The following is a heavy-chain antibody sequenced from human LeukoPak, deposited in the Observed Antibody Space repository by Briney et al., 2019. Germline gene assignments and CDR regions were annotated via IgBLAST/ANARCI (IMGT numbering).Heavy chain of an antibody. CDR2: IYSTGST. V-gene: IGHV4-4*07. CDR3: ARGMVRGVIRSPLHWFDP. J-gene: IGHJ5*02. D-gene: IGHD3-10*01. CDR1: GGSISSYY. Sequence: SETLSLTCTVSGGSISSYYWSWIRQPAGKGLEWIGRIYSTGSTNYNPSLKSRVTMSVDTSKNRFSLKLSSVTAADTAVYYCARGMVRGVIRSPLHWFDPWGQGTLVTVSS.